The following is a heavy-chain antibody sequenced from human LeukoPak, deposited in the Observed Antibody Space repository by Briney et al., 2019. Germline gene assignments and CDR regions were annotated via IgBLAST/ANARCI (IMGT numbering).Heavy chain of an antibody. CDR1: GDSLSGSNYH. J-gene: IGHJ5*02. V-gene: IGHV4-39*07. CDR3: AREPDA. CDR2: VHHTGRA. Sequence: SETLSLTCTVSGDSLSGSNYHWRRIRQPPGKGLEWLGTVHHTGRAFYNPSLRGRTTVSVDTSKNQFSLKLTSVTAADTAVYYCAREPDAWGQGTLVTVSS.